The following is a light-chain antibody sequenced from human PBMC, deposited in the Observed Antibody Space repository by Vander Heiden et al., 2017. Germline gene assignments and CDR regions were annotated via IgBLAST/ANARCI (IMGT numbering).Light chain of an antibody. CDR1: QGISTC. Sequence: IQMPQPPSTLSPSVGDRVPTTCGPSQGISTCLACYQRNPGKAPKLLIYKTASLESVSPSRFGSSGSGTEFTLTISGLQPDYFATYYCQHPGTFGQGTKVEIK. CDR2: KTA. V-gene: IGKV1-5*03. J-gene: IGKJ1*01. CDR3: QHPGT.